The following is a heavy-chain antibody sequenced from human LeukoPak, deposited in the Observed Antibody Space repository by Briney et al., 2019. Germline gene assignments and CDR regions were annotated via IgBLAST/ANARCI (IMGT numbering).Heavy chain of an antibody. Sequence: QPGGSLRLSCAASGFTVSSNYMSWVRQAPGKELEGVSVIYSGGSTYYADSVKGRFTISRNNSKNTLYLQMNDLRAEDTAVYYCAKDLVPTGDAFDIWGQGTMVTVSS. J-gene: IGHJ3*02. V-gene: IGHV3-53*01. CDR2: IYSGGST. CDR1: GFTVSSNY. CDR3: AKDLVPTGDAFDI. D-gene: IGHD3-10*01.